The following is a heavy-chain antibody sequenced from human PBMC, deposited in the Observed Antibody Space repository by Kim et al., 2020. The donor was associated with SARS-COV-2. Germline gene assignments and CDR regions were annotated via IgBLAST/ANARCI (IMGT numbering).Heavy chain of an antibody. V-gene: IGHV4-38-2*02. CDR1: GYSISSGYY. CDR3: ARGWLVRFGDYFDY. Sequence: SETLSLTCTVSGYSISSGYYWGWIRQPPGKGLEWIGSIYHSGSTYYNPSLKSRVTISVDTSKNQFSLKLSSVTAADTAVYYCARGWLVRFGDYFDYWGQGTLVTVSS. J-gene: IGHJ4*02. CDR2: IYHSGST. D-gene: IGHD6-19*01.